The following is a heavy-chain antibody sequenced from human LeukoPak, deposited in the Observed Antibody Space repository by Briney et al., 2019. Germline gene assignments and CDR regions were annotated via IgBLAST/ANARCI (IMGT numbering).Heavy chain of an antibody. Sequence: PSETLSLTCTVSGGSISSYYWSWIRQPAGKGLEWIGRIYTSGSTDYNPSLKSRVTMSVDTSKNQFSLKLSSVTVADTAVYYCARGDCSGGSCYYDYWGQGTLVTVSS. CDR1: GGSISSYY. V-gene: IGHV4-4*07. J-gene: IGHJ4*02. CDR3: ARGDCSGGSCYYDY. D-gene: IGHD2-15*01. CDR2: IYTSGST.